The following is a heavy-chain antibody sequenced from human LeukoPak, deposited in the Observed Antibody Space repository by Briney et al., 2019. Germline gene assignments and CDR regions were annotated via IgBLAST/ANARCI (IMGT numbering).Heavy chain of an antibody. J-gene: IGHJ4*02. V-gene: IGHV3-23*01. CDR2: ISGNGGRT. CDR3: ARSGIGATEIDY. D-gene: IGHD6-13*01. CDR1: GFTFSFNS. Sequence: GGSLRLSCAASGFTFSFNSMHWVRQGPGKGLEWVSTISGNGGRTYYADSVKGRFTISRDNSKNTLYLQMDSLRAEDTAVYYCARSGIGATEIDYWGQGTLVTVSS.